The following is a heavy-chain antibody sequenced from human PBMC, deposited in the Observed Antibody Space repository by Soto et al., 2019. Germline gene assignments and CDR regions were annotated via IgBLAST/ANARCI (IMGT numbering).Heavy chain of an antibody. CDR2: IKPNSDDT. D-gene: IGHD2-15*01. J-gene: IGHJ6*02. V-gene: IGHV1-2*02. Sequence: ASVKVSCKPSGFTFSGFYLHWVRQAPGQGLEWMGWIKPNSDDTGYAQKFQGRVTLTWDTSRSAGYMDLSRLRSDDTAVYYCARYPYSREGDGQHYYYGMDLWGLGTTVTVSS. CDR3: ARYPYSREGDGQHYYYGMDL. CDR1: GFTFSGFY.